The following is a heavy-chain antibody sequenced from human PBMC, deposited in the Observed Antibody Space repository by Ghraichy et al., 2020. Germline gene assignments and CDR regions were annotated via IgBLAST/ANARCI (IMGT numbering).Heavy chain of an antibody. V-gene: IGHV3-30*18. CDR1: GFSFSSYG. J-gene: IGHJ4*02. CDR2: ISHDGTNE. CDR3: AKLFGTDTAMVPNFDF. D-gene: IGHD5-18*01. Sequence: GESLNISCEASGFSFSSYGMHWVRQPPGKGLEWVAVISHDGTNEYYGDSMKGRFAISRDDSKSTLYLQMNSLRTDDTAVYYCAKLFGTDTAMVPNFDFWGQGTLVAVSA.